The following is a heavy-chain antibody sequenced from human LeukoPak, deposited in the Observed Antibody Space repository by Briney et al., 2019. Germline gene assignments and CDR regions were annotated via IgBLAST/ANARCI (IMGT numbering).Heavy chain of an antibody. V-gene: IGHV3-7*01. J-gene: IGHJ4*02. CDR2: INRDGRQQ. CDR1: GFTFSSYS. D-gene: IGHD3-10*02. Sequence: GGSLRLSCAASGFTFSSYSMNWVRQAPGKGLEWVANINRDGRQQNFVDSVKGRFTISRDNARNSLYLQMNNLRDEDTAVYYCVRAMYSYFFDYWGQGTLVSVSS. CDR3: VRAMYSYFFDY.